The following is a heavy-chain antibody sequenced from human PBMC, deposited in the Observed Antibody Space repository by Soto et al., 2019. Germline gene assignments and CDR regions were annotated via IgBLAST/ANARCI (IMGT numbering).Heavy chain of an antibody. J-gene: IGHJ6*02. CDR2: IFSDNER. D-gene: IGHD4-17*01. CDR1: GFSLSTGRMG. V-gene: IGHV2-26*01. Sequence: SGPTLVNPTETLTLTCTVSGFSLSTGRMGVSWIRQPPGKALEWLAHIFSDNERSYSTSMQGRLTISKDPSGSQVVLSMTNLDPVDTGAYYCVRMNADSYQFYYAMDVWGQGTTVTVSS. CDR3: VRMNADSYQFYYAMDV.